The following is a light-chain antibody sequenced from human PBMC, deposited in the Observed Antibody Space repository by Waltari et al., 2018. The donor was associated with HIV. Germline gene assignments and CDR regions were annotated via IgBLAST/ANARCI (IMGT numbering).Light chain of an antibody. CDR1: TRAIGDV. Sequence: SALTQPASVSGSLGQSVTISCTGATRAIGDVVSWYQRLPGRAPQLLVSGVNRRASGISHRFFASKSGATASLTISRLQADDEGCYYCSSTADLESVTFGGGT. V-gene: IGLV2-14*03. CDR3: SSTADLESVT. J-gene: IGLJ2*01. CDR2: GVN.